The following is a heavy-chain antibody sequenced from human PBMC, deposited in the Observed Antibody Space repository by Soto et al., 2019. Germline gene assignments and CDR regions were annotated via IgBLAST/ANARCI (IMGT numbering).Heavy chain of an antibody. J-gene: IGHJ5*02. CDR1: GYTFTSYG. CDR2: ISAYNGNT. D-gene: IGHD2-21*02. V-gene: IGHV1-18*01. CDR3: AIPLSYCGGDCPPS. Sequence: VKVSCKASGYTFTSYGISWVRQAPGQGLEWMGWISAYNGNTNYAQKLQGRVTMTTDISTSTAYMELRSLRSDDTAVYYCAIPLSYCGGDCPPSWGQGTLVTVSS.